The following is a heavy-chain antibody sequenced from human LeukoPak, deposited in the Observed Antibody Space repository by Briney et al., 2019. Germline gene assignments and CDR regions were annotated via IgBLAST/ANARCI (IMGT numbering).Heavy chain of an antibody. V-gene: IGHV3-23*01. CDR1: GFTFSSYA. D-gene: IGHD3-10*01. J-gene: IGHJ4*02. CDR3: AKTKVLLWFGASEL. CDR2: ISGSGGST. Sequence: GGSLRLSCAASGFTFSSYAMSWVRQAPGKGLEWVSAISGSGGSTYYAGSVKGRFTISRDNSKNTLYLQMNSLRAEDTAVYYCAKTKVLLWFGASELWGQGTLVTVSS.